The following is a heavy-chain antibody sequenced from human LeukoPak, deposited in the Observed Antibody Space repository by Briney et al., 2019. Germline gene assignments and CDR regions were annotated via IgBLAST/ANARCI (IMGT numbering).Heavy chain of an antibody. CDR1: GGSFSGYY. D-gene: IGHD3-9*01. Sequence: SETLSLTCAVYGGSFSGYYWSWIRQPPGKGLEWIGEINHSGSTNYNPSLKSRVTISVDTSKNQFSLKLSSVTAADTAVYYCARGHDILTGYYQNWFDPWGQGTLVTVSS. V-gene: IGHV4-34*01. CDR3: ARGHDILTGYYQNWFDP. J-gene: IGHJ5*02. CDR2: INHSGST.